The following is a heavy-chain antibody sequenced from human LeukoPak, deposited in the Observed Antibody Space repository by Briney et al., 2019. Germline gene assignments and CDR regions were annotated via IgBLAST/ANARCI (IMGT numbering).Heavy chain of an antibody. D-gene: IGHD2-2*01. Sequence: SETLSLTCTVSGGSISSDYWSWIRQPPGKGLEWIGYIYTSGSTNYNPSLKSRVTISVDTSKNQFSLKLSSVTAADTAVYYCARHQDYYYYMDVWGKGTTVTVSS. V-gene: IGHV4-4*09. J-gene: IGHJ6*03. CDR1: GGSISSDY. CDR2: IYTSGST. CDR3: ARHQDYYYYMDV.